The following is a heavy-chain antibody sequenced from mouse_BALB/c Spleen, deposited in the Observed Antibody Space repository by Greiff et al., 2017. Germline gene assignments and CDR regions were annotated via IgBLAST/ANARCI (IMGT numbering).Heavy chain of an antibody. J-gene: IGHJ4*01. CDR2: ISNGGGST. V-gene: IGHV5-12-2*01. Sequence: EVNVVESGGGLVQPGGSLKLSCAASGFTFSSYTMSWVRQTPEKRLEWVAYISNGGGSTYYPDTVKGRFTISRDNAKNTLYLQMSSLKSEDTAMYYCARRRHDLAMDYWGQGTSVTVSS. CDR3: ARRRHDLAMDY. CDR1: GFTFSSYT. D-gene: IGHD3-1*01.